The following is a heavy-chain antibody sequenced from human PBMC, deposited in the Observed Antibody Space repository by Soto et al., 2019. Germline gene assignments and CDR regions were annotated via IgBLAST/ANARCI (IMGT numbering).Heavy chain of an antibody. CDR2: ISIHNGDT. Sequence: QVQLVQSGAEVKKPGASVKVSCKAAGNTFISYGISWVRQAPGQGLEWMGWISIHNGDTNNAPNLQGRITMTTDTATSTTNMGLRSLRPAERAVYYCATDERDTCGGANCTYFDHWGQGPLSPSPQ. D-gene: IGHD5-18*01. CDR1: GNTFISYG. J-gene: IGHJ4*02. V-gene: IGHV1-18*04. CDR3: ATDERDTCGGANCTYFDH.